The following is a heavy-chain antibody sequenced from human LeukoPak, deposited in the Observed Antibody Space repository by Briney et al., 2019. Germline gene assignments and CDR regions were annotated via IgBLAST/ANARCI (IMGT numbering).Heavy chain of an antibody. J-gene: IGHJ4*01. Sequence: GESLKISCTGSGYRFNNYGIVWVRQTPGEGLQWMGIIFPGDSETRYSPFFEGQVTFSADKSNTTAYLHWSSLKASDTAMYYCARRYDSSGYYPLDYFDHWGQEAWSPSPQ. V-gene: IGHV5-51*01. D-gene: IGHD3-22*01. CDR2: IFPGDSET. CDR1: GYRFNNYG. CDR3: ARRYDSSGYYPLDYFDH.